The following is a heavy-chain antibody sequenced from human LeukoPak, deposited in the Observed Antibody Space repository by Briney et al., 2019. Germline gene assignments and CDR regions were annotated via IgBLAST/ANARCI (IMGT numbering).Heavy chain of an antibody. J-gene: IGHJ4*02. V-gene: IGHV3-30*18. D-gene: IGHD1-26*01. CDR2: ISYDGSNK. CDR1: GFTFSSYG. Sequence: PGRSLRLSCAASGFTFSSYGMHWVRQAPGKGLEWAAVISYDGSNKYYADSVKGRFTISRDNSKNTLYLQMNSLRAEDTAVYYCAKDGNDFTYYFDYWGQGTLVTVSS. CDR3: AKDGNDFTYYFDY.